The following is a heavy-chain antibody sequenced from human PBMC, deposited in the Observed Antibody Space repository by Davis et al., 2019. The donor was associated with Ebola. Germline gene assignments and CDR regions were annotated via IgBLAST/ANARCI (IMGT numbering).Heavy chain of an antibody. J-gene: IGHJ6*02. CDR2: INHSGST. D-gene: IGHD3-3*01. CDR3: ARASGYYAYYYYGMDV. CDR1: GGSFSGYY. V-gene: IGHV4-34*01. Sequence: MPSETLSLTCAVYGGSFSGYYWSWIRQPPGKGLEWIGEINHSGSTNYNPSLKSRVTISVDTSKNQFSLKLSSVTAADTAVYYCARASGYYAYYYYGMDVWGQGTTVTVSS.